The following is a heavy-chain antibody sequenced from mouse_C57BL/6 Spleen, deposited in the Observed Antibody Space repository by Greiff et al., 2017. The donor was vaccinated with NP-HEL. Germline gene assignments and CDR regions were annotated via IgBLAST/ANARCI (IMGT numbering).Heavy chain of an antibody. CDR1: GFTFSDYG. D-gene: IGHD1-1*01. CDR2: ISSGSSTI. CDR3: ASHYYGSSSYFDV. Sequence: EVMLVESGGGLVKPGGSLKLSCAASGFTFSDYGMHWVRQAPEKGLEWVAYISSGSSTIYYADTVKGRFTISRDNAKNTLFLQMTSLRSEDTAMYYCASHYYGSSSYFDVWGTGTTVTVSS. J-gene: IGHJ1*03. V-gene: IGHV5-17*01.